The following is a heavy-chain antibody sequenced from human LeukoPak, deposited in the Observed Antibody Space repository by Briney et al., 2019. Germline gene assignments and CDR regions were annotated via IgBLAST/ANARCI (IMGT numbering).Heavy chain of an antibody. Sequence: SETLSLTCAVYGGSFSGYYWDWIRQPPGKGLEWIGTFYHGGSTYYNPSLKSRVTISVDTSKNQFSLNLTSVTAADTAVYYCARDEAVRGVISCGFDYWGQGTLVTVSS. J-gene: IGHJ4*02. CDR1: GGSFSGYY. CDR2: FYHGGST. V-gene: IGHV4-34*11. D-gene: IGHD3-10*01. CDR3: ARDEAVRGVISCGFDY.